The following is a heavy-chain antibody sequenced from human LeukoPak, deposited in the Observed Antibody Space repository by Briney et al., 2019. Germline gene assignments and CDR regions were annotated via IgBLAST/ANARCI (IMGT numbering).Heavy chain of an antibody. V-gene: IGHV4-59*08. D-gene: IGHD3-22*01. CDR1: GGSISSYY. CDR2: IYYSGST. J-gene: IGHJ4*02. Sequence: SETLSLTCTVSGGSISSYYWSWIRQPPGKGLEWIGYIYYSGSTNYNPSLKSRVTISVDTSKNQFSLKLSSVTAADTAVYYCARSAPPYYYDSSGSGYFDYWGQGTLVTVSS. CDR3: ARSAPPYYYDSSGSGYFDY.